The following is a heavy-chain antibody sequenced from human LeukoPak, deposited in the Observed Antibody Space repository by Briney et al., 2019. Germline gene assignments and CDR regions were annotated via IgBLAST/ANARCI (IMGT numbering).Heavy chain of an antibody. CDR3: TTGDDILTGYSLRY. Sequence: PGGSLRLSCAAVSGFTFSNAWMSWVRQAPGKGLEWVGRIKSKTDGGTTDYAAPVNGRFTISRDASKNTLYLQMNSLKTEDTGVYYCTTGDDILTGYSLRYWGQGTLVTVSS. J-gene: IGHJ4*02. CDR2: IKSKTDGGTT. V-gene: IGHV3-15*01. CDR1: GFTFSNAW. D-gene: IGHD3-9*01.